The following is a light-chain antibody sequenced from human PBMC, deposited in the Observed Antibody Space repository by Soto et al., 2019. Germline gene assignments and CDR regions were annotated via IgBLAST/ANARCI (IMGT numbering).Light chain of an antibody. J-gene: IGLJ1*01. CDR2: EVT. V-gene: IGLV2-8*01. CDR1: SSDVGGYNY. Sequence: QSALTQPPSASGSPGQSVNISCSGASSDVGGYNYVSWYQQHPGTAPKLLIYEVTKRPSGVPGRFSASKSGNTASLTVSGLQAEDEADYYWSSYAGSNNYVFGTGPKLTVL. CDR3: SSYAGSNNYV.